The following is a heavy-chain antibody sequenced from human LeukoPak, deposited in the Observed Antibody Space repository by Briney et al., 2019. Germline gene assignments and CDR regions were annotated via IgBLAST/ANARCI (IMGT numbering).Heavy chain of an antibody. CDR3: ARAGGYCGSTSCYSGYYYYFMDV. D-gene: IGHD2-2*01. CDR2: INPKSGVA. J-gene: IGHJ6*03. Sequence: ASVKVSCKASGYTFTDYYLHWVRQAPGQGLEWMGWINPKSGVADSKMKFQGRVTLTRDTSITTAYMELISLTSDDAAVYYCARAGGYCGSTSCYSGYYYYFMDVWGKGTTVTVSS. V-gene: IGHV1-2*02. CDR1: GYTFTDYY.